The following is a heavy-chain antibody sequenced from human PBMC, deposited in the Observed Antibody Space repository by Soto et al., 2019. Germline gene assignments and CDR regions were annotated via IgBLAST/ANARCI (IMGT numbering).Heavy chain of an antibody. V-gene: IGHV3-33*01. D-gene: IGHD4-17*01. CDR2: IWFDGSKK. CDR3: ARDRLVPYGYGMDV. Sequence: QMQLVESGGGVVQPGRSLRLSCAASGFTFRSYGIHWVRQAPGKGLEWVALIWFDGSKKYYVDYVKGRFAVSRDNSKNTPYLQMNSLRVEDTAVYYCARDRLVPYGYGMDVWGQGTTVTVSS. J-gene: IGHJ6*02. CDR1: GFTFRSYG.